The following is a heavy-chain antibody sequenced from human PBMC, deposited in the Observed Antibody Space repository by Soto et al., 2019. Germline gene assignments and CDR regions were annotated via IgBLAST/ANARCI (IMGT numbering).Heavy chain of an antibody. Sequence: SLKVSCKASGGTFSSYAISWVRQAPGQGLEWMGGIIPIFGTANYAQKFQGRVTITADESTSTAYMELSSLRSEDPAVYSCARRVVAASSYYYYYGMDVWGK. CDR2: IIPIFGTA. CDR1: GGTFSSYA. D-gene: IGHD2-15*01. V-gene: IGHV1-69*01. J-gene: IGHJ6*04. CDR3: ARRVVAASSYYYYYGMDV.